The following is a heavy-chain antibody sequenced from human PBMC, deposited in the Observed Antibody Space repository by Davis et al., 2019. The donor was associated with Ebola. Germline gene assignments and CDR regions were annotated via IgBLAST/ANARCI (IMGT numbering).Heavy chain of an antibody. D-gene: IGHD6-19*01. J-gene: IGHJ4*02. CDR3: ARDEPGWYFGPSSVYFDY. Sequence: PGGSLRLSCAASGFTFSSYSMNWVRQAPGKGLEWVSSISSSSSYIYYADSVKGRFTISRDNAKNSLYLQMNSLRAEDTAVYYCARDEPGWYFGPSSVYFDYWGQGTLVTVSS. V-gene: IGHV3-21*01. CDR2: ISSSSSYI. CDR1: GFTFSSYS.